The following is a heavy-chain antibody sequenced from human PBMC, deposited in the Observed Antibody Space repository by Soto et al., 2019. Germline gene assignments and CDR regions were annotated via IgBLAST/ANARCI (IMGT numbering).Heavy chain of an antibody. CDR2: IHYSGTT. CDR1: GASISSGDSY. CDR3: ARDKSLTTDFDY. V-gene: IGHV4-30-4*01. J-gene: IGHJ4*02. Sequence: SETLSLTCAVSGASISSGDSYWTWIRQPPGKGLEWIGYIHYSGTTYYNPSLKSRVTIAVDTSKNQFSLELSSVTAADTAVYFCARDKSLTTDFDYWGQGTLVT. D-gene: IGHD3-22*01.